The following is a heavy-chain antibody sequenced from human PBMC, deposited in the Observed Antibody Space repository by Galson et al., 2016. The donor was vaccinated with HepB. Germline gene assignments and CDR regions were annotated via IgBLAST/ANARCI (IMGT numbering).Heavy chain of an antibody. Sequence: SLRLSCAASGFTFSSYAMHWVRQAPGKGLEWVAVISFDGSNKYYADSVKGRFTISRDNSKNTLYLQMNSLRDEETAVYYCAKDHGNRWLNNWFDPWGQGTLVTVSS. CDR1: GFTFSSYA. CDR3: AKDHGNRWLNNWFDP. J-gene: IGHJ5*02. V-gene: IGHV3-30-3*01. D-gene: IGHD6-19*01. CDR2: ISFDGSNK.